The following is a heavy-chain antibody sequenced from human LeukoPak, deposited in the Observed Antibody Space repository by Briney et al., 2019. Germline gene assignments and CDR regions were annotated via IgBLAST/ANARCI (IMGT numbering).Heavy chain of an antibody. CDR2: ISYRGST. CDR3: ARDLVTVTKGFDM. CDR1: DHFFSSYH. V-gene: IGHV4-59*01. Sequence: SDTLSLTCTVCDHFFSSYHWLWLRQPPGKGLVWIGYISYRGSTNCTPSLKSRVTISIDTTKKQFSLKLSSVTAADTAVYYCARDLVTVTKGFDMWGQGTMVSVSS. D-gene: IGHD4-17*01. J-gene: IGHJ3*02.